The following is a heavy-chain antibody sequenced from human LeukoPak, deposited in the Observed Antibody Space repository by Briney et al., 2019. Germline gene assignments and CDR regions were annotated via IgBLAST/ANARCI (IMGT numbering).Heavy chain of an antibody. V-gene: IGHV4-59*01. CDR3: ARVVVTGHNWFDP. D-gene: IGHD3-22*01. Sequence: SETLSLTCTVSGGSISSYYWSWIRQPPGKGLEWIGYIYYSGSTNYNPPLKSRVTISVDTSKNQFSLKLSSVTAADTAVYYCARVVVTGHNWFDPWGQGTLVTVSS. CDR2: IYYSGST. J-gene: IGHJ5*02. CDR1: GGSISSYY.